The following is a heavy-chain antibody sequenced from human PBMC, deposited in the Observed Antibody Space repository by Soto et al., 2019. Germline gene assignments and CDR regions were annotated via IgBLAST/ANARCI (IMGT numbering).Heavy chain of an antibody. Sequence: EVQLLESGGGLVQPGGSLRLSCAASGFTFSSYAMSWVRQAPGKGLEWVSAISGSGGSTYYADSVKGRFTISRDNSKNTLYLQMNSLRAEDTAVYYCAKDHRRYCSGGSCYFQHWGQGTLVTVSS. CDR1: GFTFSSYA. J-gene: IGHJ1*01. CDR3: AKDHRRYCSGGSCYFQH. V-gene: IGHV3-23*01. CDR2: ISGSGGST. D-gene: IGHD2-15*01.